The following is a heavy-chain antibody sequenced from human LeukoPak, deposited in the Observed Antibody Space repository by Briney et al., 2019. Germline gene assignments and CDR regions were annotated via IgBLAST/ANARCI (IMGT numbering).Heavy chain of an antibody. D-gene: IGHD1-26*01. CDR3: VKPLGKHWYFDL. CDR1: GFSFSSYA. Sequence: GGSLRLSCAAAGFSFSSYAMSWVRQAPGKGLEWVSSLSPSGANTFYSDAVKGRFTISRDNSKNTLYLQLSSLRVEDTAVYYCVKPLGKHWYFDLWGRGTLLSVSS. CDR2: LSPSGANT. V-gene: IGHV3-23*01. J-gene: IGHJ2*01.